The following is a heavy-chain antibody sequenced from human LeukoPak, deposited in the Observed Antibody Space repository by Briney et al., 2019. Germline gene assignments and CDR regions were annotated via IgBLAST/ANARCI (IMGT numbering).Heavy chain of an antibody. D-gene: IGHD6-13*01. Sequence: GGSLRLSRVVSGFPFRSFWMSWVRQAPGKGLEWVANINQDGRTTQYMDSVKGRFTISRDNAKSSLYLQMNSLRAEDTSVYYCAAGDDFDIWGQGTMVIVST. CDR3: AAGDDFDI. J-gene: IGHJ3*02. V-gene: IGHV3-7*03. CDR1: GFPFRSFW. CDR2: INQDGRTT.